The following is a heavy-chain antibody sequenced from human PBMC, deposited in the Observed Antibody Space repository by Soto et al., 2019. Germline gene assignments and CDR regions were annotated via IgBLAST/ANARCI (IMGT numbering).Heavy chain of an antibody. Sequence: TLSLTCTVSGVSISSGGYYWSWIRQHPGKGLEWIAYIYYSGSTYYNPSLKSRLIISMDTSKNQFSLKLSSVTAADTAVYYCARGGYYFYYGMDVWGQGTTVTVSS. V-gene: IGHV4-31*03. D-gene: IGHD5-12*01. CDR3: ARGGYYFYYGMDV. CDR1: GVSISSGGYY. J-gene: IGHJ6*02. CDR2: IYYSGST.